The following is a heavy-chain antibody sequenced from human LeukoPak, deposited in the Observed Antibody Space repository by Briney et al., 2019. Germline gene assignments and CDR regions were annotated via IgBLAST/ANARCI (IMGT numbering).Heavy chain of an antibody. D-gene: IGHD2/OR15-2a*01. CDR1: GGSISSGSYY. V-gene: IGHV4-61*02. J-gene: IGHJ4*02. Sequence: SETLSLTCTASGGSISSGSYYWSWIRQPAGKGLEWIGRIYTSGSTNYNPPLKSRVTISVDTSKNQFSLKLSSVTAADTAVYYCARGTIFAGVYWGQGTLVTVSS. CDR3: ARGTIFAGVY. CDR2: IYTSGST.